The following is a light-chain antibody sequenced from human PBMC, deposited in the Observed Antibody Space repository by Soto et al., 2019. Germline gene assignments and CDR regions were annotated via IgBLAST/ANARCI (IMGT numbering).Light chain of an antibody. CDR1: QGIRND. V-gene: IGKV1-17*01. CDR2: SAN. CDR3: LQHKSYPRT. Sequence: DIQMTQSPSSLSASVGDRVTITCRASQGIRNDLGWYQQKPGRGPKRLMYSANRLESGVPSRLSGSGSGTEFTITISSLQPEDFANYYCLQHKSYPRTFGQGTKGDIK. J-gene: IGKJ1*01.